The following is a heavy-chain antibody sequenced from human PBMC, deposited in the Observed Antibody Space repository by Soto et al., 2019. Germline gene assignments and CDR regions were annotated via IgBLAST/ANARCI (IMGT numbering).Heavy chain of an antibody. CDR1: GYSFTSYW. Sequence: PGESLKISCKGFGYSFTSYWIGWVRQMPGKGLEWMGIIYPGDSDTRYSPSFQGQVTISADKSISTAYLQWSSLKASDTAMYYCARHTESGYGYSLFDYWGQGTLVTVSS. CDR3: ARHTESGYGYSLFDY. D-gene: IGHD5-18*01. J-gene: IGHJ4*02. V-gene: IGHV5-51*01. CDR2: IYPGDSDT.